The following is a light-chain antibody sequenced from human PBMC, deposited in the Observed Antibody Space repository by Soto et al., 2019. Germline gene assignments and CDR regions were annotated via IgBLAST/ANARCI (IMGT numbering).Light chain of an antibody. CDR1: QGISSY. V-gene: IGKV1-27*01. J-gene: IGKJ1*01. CDR2: AAS. CDR3: QHYNDAPWT. Sequence: DIQMTQSPSSLSASVGDRVTITCRASQGISSYLAWYQQKPGKVPKLLIYAASTLQSGVPSRFSGSGSGTDFTLTISSLQPEDVATYYWQHYNDAPWTFGPGTKVEIK.